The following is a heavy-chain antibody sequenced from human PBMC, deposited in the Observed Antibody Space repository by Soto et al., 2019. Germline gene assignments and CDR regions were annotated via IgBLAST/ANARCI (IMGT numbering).Heavy chain of an antibody. CDR2: IVPIYRTA. D-gene: IGHD2-2*01. CDR3: VRDSGAKLSSS. J-gene: IGHJ4*02. V-gene: IGHV1-69*13. CDR1: GGTFSSYR. Sequence: ASVKVSCKASGGTFSSYRINWVRQAPGQGLEWVGGIVPIYRTADYAQKFQGRVTITADEPARTSYMELRSLKSQDTAVYYCVRDSGAKLSSSWGQGTLVTVSS.